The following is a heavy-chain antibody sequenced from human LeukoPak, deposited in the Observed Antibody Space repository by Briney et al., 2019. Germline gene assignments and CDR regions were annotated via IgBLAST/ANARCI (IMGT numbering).Heavy chain of an antibody. CDR2: IYNSGST. Sequence: SETLSLTCTVSGGPISTYYWSWIRQSPGKGLEAIGYIYNSGSTNYNPSLKSRVTISLDTFKNQFSLRLSSVTAADAAVYYCARHGSGYSFDYWGQGTLVTVSP. CDR3: ARHGSGYSFDY. J-gene: IGHJ4*02. CDR1: GGPISTYY. V-gene: IGHV4-59*08. D-gene: IGHD5-18*01.